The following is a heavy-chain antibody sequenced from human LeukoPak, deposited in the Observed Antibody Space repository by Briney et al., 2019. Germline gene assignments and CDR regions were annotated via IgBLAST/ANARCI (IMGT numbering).Heavy chain of an antibody. CDR2: IYTSGST. D-gene: IGHD3-10*01. Sequence: PSETLSLTCTDSGGSISSGSYYWSWIRQPAGKGLEGIGRIYTSGSTNYNPSLKSRVTISVDTSKDQFSLKLSSVTAADTAVYYCARDLYYGSASYYNFHYYMDVWGKGTTVTISS. CDR3: ARDLYYGSASYYNFHYYMDV. V-gene: IGHV4-61*02. CDR1: GGSISSGSYY. J-gene: IGHJ6*03.